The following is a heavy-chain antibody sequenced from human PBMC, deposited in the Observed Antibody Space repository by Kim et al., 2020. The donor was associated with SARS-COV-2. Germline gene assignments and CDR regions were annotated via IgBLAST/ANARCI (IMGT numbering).Heavy chain of an antibody. J-gene: IGHJ4*02. CDR3: ACRSSSWYLATYFDY. D-gene: IGHD6-13*01. Sequence: GGSLRLSCSASGFNFNTYHWVRLPPGRGLAWVAVVSQDGSRRDYADSGKGRFTISIDSSKNTLYLQMYGLRVEDTAIYYCACRSSSWYLATYFDYWGQGTRVTVSS. CDR2: VSQDGSRR. CDR1: GFNFNTY. V-gene: IGHV3-30*03.